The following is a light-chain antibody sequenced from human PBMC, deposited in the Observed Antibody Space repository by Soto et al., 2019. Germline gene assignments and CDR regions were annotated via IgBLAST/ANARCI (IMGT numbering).Light chain of an antibody. V-gene: IGKV1-39*01. CDR3: QQSYSTLGT. J-gene: IGKJ2*01. CDR2: AAS. CDR1: HSINNY. Sequence: IQMTQSPSSLSASVGDRVIITCRSDHSINNYLNWYQQRPGKVPKLLIYAASTLQSGVPSRFSGSGSGRVFTLTINSLQPEDSATYYCQQSYSTLGTFGRGTRVEI.